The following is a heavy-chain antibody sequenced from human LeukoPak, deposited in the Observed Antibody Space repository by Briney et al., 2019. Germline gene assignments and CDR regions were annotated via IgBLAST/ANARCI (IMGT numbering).Heavy chain of an antibody. CDR3: ARGRSYGYSFDY. J-gene: IGHJ4*02. CDR2: ISHSGST. CDR1: GGSFSGYY. D-gene: IGHD5-18*01. V-gene: IGHV4-34*01. Sequence: SETLSLTCAVYGGSFSGYYWSWIRQPPGKGLEWIGEISHSGSTNYNPSLKSRVTISVDTSKNQFSLKLSSVTAADTAVYYCARGRSYGYSFDYWGQGTLVTVSS.